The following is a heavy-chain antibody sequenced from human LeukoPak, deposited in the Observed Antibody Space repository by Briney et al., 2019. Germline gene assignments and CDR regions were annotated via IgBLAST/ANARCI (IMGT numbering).Heavy chain of an antibody. J-gene: IGHJ4*02. Sequence: SDTLSLTCAVSGGFFSAFHWTWIRQPPGQGLEWIGEINGSGKTNYNPSLKSRVTISVDTSKNQFSLKMTSVTAADTAVYYCARVMGAANFDYWGQGTLVTVSS. CDR1: GGFFSAFH. CDR3: ARVMGAANFDY. V-gene: IGHV4-34*01. CDR2: INGSGKT. D-gene: IGHD1-26*01.